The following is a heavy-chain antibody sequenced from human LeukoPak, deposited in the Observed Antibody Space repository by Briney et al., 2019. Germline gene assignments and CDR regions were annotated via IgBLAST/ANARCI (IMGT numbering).Heavy chain of an antibody. CDR3: ARNYYDSSGYSPFFDY. CDR1: GFTSHSYA. V-gene: IGHV3-23*01. D-gene: IGHD3-22*01. CDR2: INGGGDVT. J-gene: IGHJ4*02. Sequence: GGSLRLSCATSGFTSHSYAMSWVRQAPGKGLEWVSAINGGGDVTYYADSVQGRFFFSRDNAKNTLYLQLNSLRAEDTAVYYCARNYYDSSGYSPFFDYWGQGTLATVSS.